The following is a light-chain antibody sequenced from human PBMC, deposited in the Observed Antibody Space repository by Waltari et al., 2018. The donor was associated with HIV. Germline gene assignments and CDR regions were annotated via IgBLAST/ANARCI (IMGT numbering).Light chain of an antibody. CDR1: RLGDKY. CDR3: QAWDSGTAV. J-gene: IGLJ3*02. CDR2: QDK. V-gene: IGLV3-1*01. Sequence: SYELTQPPSVSVSPGQTASVACSGDRLGDKYTSWDQQRPGQSPLVVIYQDKKRPAGMLVRVSCSKSGDTATLTISGTQTMDEADYYCQAWDSGTAVFGGGTKLTVL.